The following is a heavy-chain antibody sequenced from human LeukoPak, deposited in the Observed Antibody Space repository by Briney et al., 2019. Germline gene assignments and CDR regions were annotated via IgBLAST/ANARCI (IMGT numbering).Heavy chain of an antibody. V-gene: IGHV3-48*01. Sequence: GGSLRLSCAASGFTFSSYSMNWVRQAPGKGLEWVSYISSSSSTIYYADSVKGRFTISRDNAKNSLYLQMDSLRAEDTAVYYCARDRLWLNYWGQGTLVTVSS. CDR1: GFTFSSYS. J-gene: IGHJ4*02. CDR3: ARDRLWLNY. D-gene: IGHD2/OR15-2a*01. CDR2: ISSSSSTI.